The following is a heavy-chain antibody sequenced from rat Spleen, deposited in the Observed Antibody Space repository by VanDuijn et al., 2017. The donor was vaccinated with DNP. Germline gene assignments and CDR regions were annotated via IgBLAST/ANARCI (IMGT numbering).Heavy chain of an antibody. CDR2: ITSSGGST. J-gene: IGHJ3*01. CDR1: GFTFSNYY. Sequence: EVQLVESGGGLVQPGRSLKLSCAASGFTFSNYYMAWVRQAPKKGLEWVASITSSGGSTYYPDSVKGRFTVSRDNAKDTHYLQMDSLRSEDTATYYCARLGTTYWFAYWGQGTLVTVSS. CDR3: ARLGTTYWFAY. D-gene: IGHD1-4*01. V-gene: IGHV5S13*01.